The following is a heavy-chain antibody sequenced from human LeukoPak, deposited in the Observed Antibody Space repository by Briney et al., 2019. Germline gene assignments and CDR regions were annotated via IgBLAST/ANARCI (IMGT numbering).Heavy chain of an antibody. D-gene: IGHD1-1*01. CDR3: SRDKNAIDY. Sequence: SETLSLTCTVSGGSISSSSYYWGWIRQPPGKGLEWIGSIYYSGSTYYHPSLKSRVTISVDTSKNQFSLKLSSVTAADTAVYFCSRDKNAIDYWGQGNLVTGSS. J-gene: IGHJ4*02. CDR1: GGSISSSSYY. V-gene: IGHV4-39*07. CDR2: IYYSGST.